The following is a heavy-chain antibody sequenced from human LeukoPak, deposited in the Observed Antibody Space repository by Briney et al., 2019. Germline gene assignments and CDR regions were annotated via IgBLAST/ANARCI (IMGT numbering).Heavy chain of an antibody. J-gene: IGHJ4*02. V-gene: IGHV3-30-3*01. CDR1: GFTFSSYA. CDR3: ARDGSGSYYNAFYFDY. Sequence: GRSLRLSCAASGFTFSSYAMHWVRQAPGKGLEWVAVISYDGSNKYYADSVKGRFTISRDNSKNTLYLQMNSLRAEDTAVYYCARDGSGSYYNAFYFDYWGQGTLVTVSS. D-gene: IGHD3-10*01. CDR2: ISYDGSNK.